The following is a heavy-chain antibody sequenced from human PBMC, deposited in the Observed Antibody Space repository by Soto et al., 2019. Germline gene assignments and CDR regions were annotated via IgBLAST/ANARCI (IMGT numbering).Heavy chain of an antibody. CDR2: VDGSGSDT. D-gene: IGHD2-8*01. V-gene: IGHV3-23*01. Sequence: GGSLRLSCAASGFTFSSHAMGWLRQAPGTGPEWVAFVDGSGSDTSYADSVKGRFTISRDNSDNSLYLHMNSLRAEDTGRYFCAKEIFAAAYAATPAFDLWGQGTLV. CDR1: GFTFSSHA. CDR3: AKEIFAAAYAATPAFDL. J-gene: IGHJ4*02.